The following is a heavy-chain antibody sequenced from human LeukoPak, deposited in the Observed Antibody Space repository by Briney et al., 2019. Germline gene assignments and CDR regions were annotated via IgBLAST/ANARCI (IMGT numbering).Heavy chain of an antibody. CDR1: GYSFSSYW. CDR3: ARRSTSSEWFDP. D-gene: IGHD2-2*01. V-gene: IGHV5-51*01. Sequence: LGESLKISCKGFGYSFSSYWIAWVRQMPGKGLEWMGIIYPGDSDTRYSPSFQGQVTISADKTISTAYLQWSSLKASDTAIYYCARRSTSSEWFDPWGQGTLVTVSS. CDR2: IYPGDSDT. J-gene: IGHJ5*02.